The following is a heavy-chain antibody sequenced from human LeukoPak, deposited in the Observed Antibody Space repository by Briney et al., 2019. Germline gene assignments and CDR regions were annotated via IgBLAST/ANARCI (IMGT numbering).Heavy chain of an antibody. CDR3: ARDVTSAPGTADY. J-gene: IGHJ4*02. Sequence: GGSLRLSCAASGFTVSGKYTTWVRQAPGKGLEWVSVIHNSGSAYYADFVQGRFTISRDDSKNTLYLQMNSLRAEDTAVYYCARDVTSAPGTADYWGQGTLVTVSS. CDR1: GFTVSGKY. CDR2: IHNSGSA. V-gene: IGHV3-53*01. D-gene: IGHD6-13*01.